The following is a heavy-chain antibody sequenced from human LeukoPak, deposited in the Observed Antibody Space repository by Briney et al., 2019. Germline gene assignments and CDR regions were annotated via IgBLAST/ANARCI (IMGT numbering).Heavy chain of an antibody. CDR1: GYTFTGYY. CDR3: ARDKQLDWAHYYYYYMDV. J-gene: IGHJ6*03. D-gene: IGHD1-1*01. CDR2: INPASGGT. V-gene: IGHV1-2*02. Sequence: ASVKVSCKASGYTFTGYYVHWVRQAPGQGLEWMGWINPASGGTDYAQMFQGRVTMTRDTSISTAYMDLIRLRSDDTAVYYCARDKQLDWAHYYYYYMDVWGKGTTVTVSS.